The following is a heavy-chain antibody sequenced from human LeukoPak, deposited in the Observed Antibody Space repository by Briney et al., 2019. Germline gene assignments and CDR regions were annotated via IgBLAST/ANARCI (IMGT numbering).Heavy chain of an antibody. CDR2: IKQEGSEK. J-gene: IGHJ4*02. Sequence: GGSLKLSCAASGFTISSFWMSWVRQAPGKGLEWVANIKQEGSEKYYVTSVKGRFTISRDDAKSSLCLQMNSLRAEDTAVYYCTRSLSWDFFDFWGQGTLVTVSS. V-gene: IGHV3-7*03. CDR1: GFTISSFW. CDR3: TRSLSWDFFDF. D-gene: IGHD1-26*01.